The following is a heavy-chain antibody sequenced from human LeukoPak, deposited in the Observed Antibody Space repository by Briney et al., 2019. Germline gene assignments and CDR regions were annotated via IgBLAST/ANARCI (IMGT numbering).Heavy chain of an antibody. D-gene: IGHD4-17*01. CDR3: ARDTGWYFDL. CDR2: ITGDGSST. CDR1: GFTFSGYW. Sequence: GGSLRLSCAASGFTFSGYWMHWVRQVPGKGLVWVSRITGDGSSTTYAGSVKGRFTISRDNAKNTVFLQMISLRAEDTAVYYCARDTGWYFDLWGRGTLVTVSS. V-gene: IGHV3-74*01. J-gene: IGHJ2*01.